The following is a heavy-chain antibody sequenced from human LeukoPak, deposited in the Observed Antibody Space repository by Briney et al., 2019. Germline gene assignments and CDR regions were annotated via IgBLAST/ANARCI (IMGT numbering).Heavy chain of an antibody. CDR1: GFTFSTYA. V-gene: IGHV3-7*01. J-gene: IGHJ4*01. CDR3: ARKGGYSSGYYY. D-gene: IGHD3-22*01. CDR2: IKQDGSEK. Sequence: PGGSLRLSCAASGFTFSTYAMSWVRQAPGKGLEWVANIKQDGSEKDYVDSVKGRFTISRDNAKNTLYLQMDSLRVEDTAVYYCARKGGYSSGYYYWGQGTLVTVSS.